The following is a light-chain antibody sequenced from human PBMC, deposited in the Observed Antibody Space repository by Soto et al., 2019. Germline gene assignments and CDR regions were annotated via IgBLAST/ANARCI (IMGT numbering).Light chain of an antibody. CDR3: QQSYSTPWT. J-gene: IGKJ1*01. CDR1: QSISSY. Sequence: DIQMTQSQTSLSASVGDRVNITCRASQSISSYLNWYQQKPGKAPKLLIYAASSLQSGVPSRFSGSGSGTDVTLTISSLQPEDFATYYCQQSYSTPWTFGQGTKVEIK. V-gene: IGKV1-39*01. CDR2: AAS.